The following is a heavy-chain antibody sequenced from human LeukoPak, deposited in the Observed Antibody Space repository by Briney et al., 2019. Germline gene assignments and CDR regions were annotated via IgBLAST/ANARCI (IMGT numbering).Heavy chain of an antibody. J-gene: IGHJ5*02. CDR2: IWYDGSNK. Sequence: GRSLRLSCAASGFTFSSYGMHWVRQAPGKGLEWMAVIWYDGSNKYYADSVKGRFTISRDNSKNTLYLQMNSLRAEDTAVYYCARDGRRVAAAGTWFDPWGQGTLVTVSS. D-gene: IGHD6-13*01. CDR3: ARDGRRVAAAGTWFDP. CDR1: GFTFSSYG. V-gene: IGHV3-33*01.